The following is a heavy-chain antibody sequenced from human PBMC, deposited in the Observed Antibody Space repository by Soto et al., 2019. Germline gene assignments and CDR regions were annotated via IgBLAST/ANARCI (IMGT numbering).Heavy chain of an antibody. CDR3: ARDRKTGYYYYGMDV. CDR2: IYYNGST. J-gene: IGHJ6*02. CDR1: GGSINSGAYY. Sequence: PSETLSLTCTVSGGSINSGAYYWTWIRQHPGKGLEWIGYIYYNGSTFYNPSLKSRVTISVDTSKSQFSLKLSSVTAADTAVYYCARDRKTGYYYYGMDVWGQGTRVTVSS. V-gene: IGHV4-31*03.